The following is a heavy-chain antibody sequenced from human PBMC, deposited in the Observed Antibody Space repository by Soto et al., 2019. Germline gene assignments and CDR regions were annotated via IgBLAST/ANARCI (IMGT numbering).Heavy chain of an antibody. Sequence: SETLSLTCAVSGASVTSDDYYWSWIRQPPGKGLEWIGYIYRSGSTYYNPSLKSRVSISTDTSQNQFSLKLTSLTAADTAVYYCARDPIFYYASSGYGGSYFDYWGQGSRVTV. V-gene: IGHV4-30-4*01. CDR3: ARDPIFYYASSGYGGSYFDY. D-gene: IGHD3-22*01. J-gene: IGHJ4*02. CDR2: IYRSGST. CDR1: GASVTSDDYY.